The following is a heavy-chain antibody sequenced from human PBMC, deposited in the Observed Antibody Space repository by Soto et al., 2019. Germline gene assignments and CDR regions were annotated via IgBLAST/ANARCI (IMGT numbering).Heavy chain of an antibody. Sequence: QVQLQESGPGLVKPSETLSLTCTVSGGSISSYYWSWIRQPPGRGLEWIGYIYYSGSTNYNPSLKSRVTRSVDTSKNQFSLKLSSVTAADTAVYYCARSGYYGSGSYSDYWGQGTLVTVSS. D-gene: IGHD3-10*01. V-gene: IGHV4-59*01. J-gene: IGHJ4*02. CDR2: IYYSGST. CDR3: ARSGYYGSGSYSDY. CDR1: GGSISSYY.